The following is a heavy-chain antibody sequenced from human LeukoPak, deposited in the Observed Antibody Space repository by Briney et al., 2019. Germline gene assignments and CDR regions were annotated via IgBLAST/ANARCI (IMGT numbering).Heavy chain of an antibody. J-gene: IGHJ4*02. Sequence: GASVKVSCKASGYTFTAYYMHWMRQAPGQGLEWMGWINGNSGGTKYAQKFQGRVTMTRDTSISTAYMDLSSLRSDDTAVYYCVRDRGDSSGGYDYWGQGILVTVSS. D-gene: IGHD6-19*01. V-gene: IGHV1-2*02. CDR1: GYTFTAYY. CDR2: INGNSGGT. CDR3: VRDRGDSSGGYDY.